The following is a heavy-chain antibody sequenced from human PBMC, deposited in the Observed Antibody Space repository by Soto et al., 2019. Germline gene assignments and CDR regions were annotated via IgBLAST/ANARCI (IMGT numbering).Heavy chain of an antibody. V-gene: IGHV4-59*01. D-gene: IGHD3-9*01. CDR1: GGSISSYY. Sequence: SETLSLTCTVSGGSISSYYWSWIRQPPGKGLEWIGYIYYSGSTNYNPSLKSRVTISVDTSKNQFSLKLSSVTAADTAVYYCARGKNVLRYFDWLPSIGAFDYWGQGTLVTVSS. CDR3: ARGKNVLRYFDWLPSIGAFDY. J-gene: IGHJ4*02. CDR2: IYYSGST.